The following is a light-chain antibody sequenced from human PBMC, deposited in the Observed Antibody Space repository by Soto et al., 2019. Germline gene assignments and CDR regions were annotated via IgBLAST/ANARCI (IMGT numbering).Light chain of an antibody. CDR3: QQYNSYSQT. V-gene: IGKV1-5*01. Sequence: DIETTDSRAAGASYVGGIFTITCGASQSISSWLAWYQQKPGKAPKLLIYDASSLESGVPSRFSGSGSGTEFTLTISSLQPDDFATYYCQQYNSYSQTFGQGTKVDIK. CDR1: QSISSW. J-gene: IGKJ1*01. CDR2: DAS.